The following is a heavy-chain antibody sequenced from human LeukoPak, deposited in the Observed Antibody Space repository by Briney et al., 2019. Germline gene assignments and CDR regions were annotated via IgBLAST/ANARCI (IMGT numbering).Heavy chain of an antibody. Sequence: SVKVSCKASGGTFSSYAISWVRQAPGQGLEWMGGIIPIFGTANYAQKFQGRVTITADESTSAAYMELSSLRSEDTAVYYCASIRSGSYRNFDYWGQGTLVTVSS. CDR2: IIPIFGTA. V-gene: IGHV1-69*01. D-gene: IGHD1-26*01. CDR3: ASIRSGSYRNFDY. CDR1: GGTFSSYA. J-gene: IGHJ4*02.